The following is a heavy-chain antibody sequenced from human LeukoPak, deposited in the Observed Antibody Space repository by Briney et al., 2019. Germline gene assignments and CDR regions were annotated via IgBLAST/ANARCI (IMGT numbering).Heavy chain of an antibody. Sequence: GGSLRLSCAAPGFTFSSYAMSWVRQAPGKGLEWVSGISWNSAYVGYTDSVKGRFTISRDNAKNSLYLQMNSLRAEDTALYYCAKGPTGSGRFDYWGQGALVTVSS. CDR3: AKGPTGSGRFDY. CDR2: ISWNSAYV. J-gene: IGHJ4*02. D-gene: IGHD3-10*01. CDR1: GFTFSSYA. V-gene: IGHV3-9*01.